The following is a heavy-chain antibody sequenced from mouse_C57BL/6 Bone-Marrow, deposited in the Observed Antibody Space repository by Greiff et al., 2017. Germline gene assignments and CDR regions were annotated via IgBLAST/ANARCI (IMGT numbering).Heavy chain of an antibody. CDR2: SRNKANDYTT. CDR1: GFTFSDFY. V-gene: IGHV7-1*01. CDR3: ARGGESFDY. Sequence: EVKLVESGGGLVQSGRSLRLSCATSGFTFSDFYMEWVRQAPGKGLEWIAASRNKANDYTTEYSASVKGRFIVSRDTSQSILYLQMNALRAEDTAIYYCARGGESFDYWGQGTTLTVSS. J-gene: IGHJ2*01.